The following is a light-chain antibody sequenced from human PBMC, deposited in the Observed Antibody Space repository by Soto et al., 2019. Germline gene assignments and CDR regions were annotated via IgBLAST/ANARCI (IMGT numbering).Light chain of an antibody. CDR1: QDISNY. Sequence: DIQMTQSPSSLSASVGDRVTITCQASQDISNYLNWYQQKPGKAPKLLIYDASNFETGVPSRFSGSGSGTDFTFSISSLQPEDIATYYCQQYDNLPPYTFGQGTELEIK. CDR2: DAS. J-gene: IGKJ2*01. V-gene: IGKV1-33*01. CDR3: QQYDNLPPYT.